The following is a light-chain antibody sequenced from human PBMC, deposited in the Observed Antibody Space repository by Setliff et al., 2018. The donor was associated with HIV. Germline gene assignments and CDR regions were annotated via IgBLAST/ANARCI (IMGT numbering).Light chain of an antibody. CDR2: DVS. V-gene: IGLV2-23*02. J-gene: IGLJ1*01. Sequence: QSALAQPASVSGSPGQSITISCTGTSSDVGRYNLLSWYQQHPGKAPKLMIYDVSKRPSGVSNRFSGSKSGNTASLTISGLQAEDESDYFCCSYAGGSTYVFGTGTKVTVL. CDR1: SSDVGRYNL. CDR3: CSYAGGSTYV.